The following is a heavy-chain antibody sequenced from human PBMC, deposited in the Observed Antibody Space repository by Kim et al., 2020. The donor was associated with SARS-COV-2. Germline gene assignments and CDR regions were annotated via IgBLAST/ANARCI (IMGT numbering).Heavy chain of an antibody. Sequence: AESVKGRFTDSRDNARNTLNLQMDSLRVEDTALYYCAKDHESSGWHTFDYWGQGTLVTVSS. J-gene: IGHJ4*02. V-gene: IGHV3-30*07. D-gene: IGHD3-22*01. CDR3: AKDHESSGWHTFDY.